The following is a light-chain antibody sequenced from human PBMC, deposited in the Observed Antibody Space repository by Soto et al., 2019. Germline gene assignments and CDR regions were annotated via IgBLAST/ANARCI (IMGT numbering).Light chain of an antibody. V-gene: IGLV2-23*01. J-gene: IGLJ2*01. Sequence: QSALTQPASLSGSPGQSITISCTGTSSDVGSYNLVSWYQQHPGKAPKLMIYEGSKRPSGVSNRFSGSKSGNTASLTISGVQAEDEADYYCCSYAGSSTVFGGGTQLTVL. CDR2: EGS. CDR1: SSDVGSYNL. CDR3: CSYAGSSTV.